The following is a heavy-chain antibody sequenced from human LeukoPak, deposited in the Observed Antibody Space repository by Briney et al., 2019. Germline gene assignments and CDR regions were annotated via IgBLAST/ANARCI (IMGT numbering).Heavy chain of an antibody. D-gene: IGHD6-19*01. CDR1: GYSISSSNW. V-gene: IGHV4-28*01. Sequence: SETLSLTCAVSGYSISSSNWWGWIRQPPGKGLEWIGYIYYSGSTYYNPSLKSRVTISVDTSKNQFSLKLSSVTAADTAVYYCARLWMAVAKGAFDIWGQGTMVTVSS. J-gene: IGHJ3*02. CDR3: ARLWMAVAKGAFDI. CDR2: IYYSGST.